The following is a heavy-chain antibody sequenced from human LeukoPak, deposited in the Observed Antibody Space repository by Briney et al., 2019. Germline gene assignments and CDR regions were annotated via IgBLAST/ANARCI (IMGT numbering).Heavy chain of an antibody. V-gene: IGHV1-2*02. CDR2: INPNSGAT. J-gene: IGHJ4*02. CDR1: GYTSTDYY. Sequence: AASVKVSCKASGYTSTDYYIHWVRQAPGQGLEWMGWINPNSGATKYAQNFQGRVTMTRDTSISTAYMELYILRSDDTAVYYCARGGSYDFFDYWGQGSLVTVSS. CDR3: ARGGSYDFFDY. D-gene: IGHD4-17*01.